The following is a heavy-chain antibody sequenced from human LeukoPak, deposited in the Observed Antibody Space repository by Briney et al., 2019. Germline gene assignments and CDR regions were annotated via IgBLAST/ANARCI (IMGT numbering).Heavy chain of an antibody. CDR3: AKGFSYGAEGSYFDY. V-gene: IGHV3-23*01. CDR1: GFTFSTYA. CDR2: ISGSGGGT. J-gene: IGHJ4*02. Sequence: GGSLRLSCAASGFTFSTYAMSWVRQAAGKGLEWVSLISGSGGGTYYADSVKGRFTISRDNSKNTLYLQMNSLRAEDTALYYCAKGFSYGAEGSYFDYWGQGTLVTVSS. D-gene: IGHD5-18*01.